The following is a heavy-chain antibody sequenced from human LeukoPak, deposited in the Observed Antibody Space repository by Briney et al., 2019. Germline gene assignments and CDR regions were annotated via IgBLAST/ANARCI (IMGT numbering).Heavy chain of an antibody. J-gene: IGHJ6*02. Sequence: PGGSLRLSCAASGFTFSSYAMHWVRQAPGKGLEWVAVISYDGSNKYYADSVKGRFTISRDNSKNTLYLQMNSLRAEDTAVYCCAREDGNSPRTNYYYYGMDVWGQGTTVTVSS. D-gene: IGHD4-23*01. CDR3: AREDGNSPRTNYYYYGMDV. CDR2: ISYDGSNK. CDR1: GFTFSSYA. V-gene: IGHV3-30-3*01.